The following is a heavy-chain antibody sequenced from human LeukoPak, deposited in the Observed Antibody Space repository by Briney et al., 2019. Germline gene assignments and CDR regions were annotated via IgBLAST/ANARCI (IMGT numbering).Heavy chain of an antibody. CDR1: GFTFSSYS. CDR3: ARSYYYDCSGYYYVDY. D-gene: IGHD3-22*01. J-gene: IGHJ4*02. Sequence: PGGSLRLSCAASGFTFSSYSMNWVRQAPGKGLEWVSSISSSSSYIYYADSVKGRFTISRDNAKNSLYLQMNSLRAEDTAVYYCARSYYYDCSGYYYVDYWGQGTLVTVSS. V-gene: IGHV3-21*01. CDR2: ISSSSSYI.